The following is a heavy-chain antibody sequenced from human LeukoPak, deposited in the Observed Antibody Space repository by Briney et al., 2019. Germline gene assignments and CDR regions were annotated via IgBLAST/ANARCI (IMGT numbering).Heavy chain of an antibody. D-gene: IGHD1-26*01. CDR2: ISHSGST. CDR1: GGSFSGYY. CDR3: AIRHIPSGTYLLFDY. V-gene: IGHV4-34*01. Sequence: SETLSLTCAVYGGSFSGYYWSWVRQPPGKGLEWIGEISHSGSTNYNPSLKSRVTISLDTSKNQFSLKLSSVTAADTAVYYCAIRHIPSGTYLLFDYWGQGTLVTVSS. J-gene: IGHJ4*02.